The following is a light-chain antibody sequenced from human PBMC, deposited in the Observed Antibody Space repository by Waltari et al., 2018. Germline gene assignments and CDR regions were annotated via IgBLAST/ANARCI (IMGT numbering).Light chain of an antibody. CDR3: QQYNTYSS. CDR1: QSISNY. J-gene: IGKJ2*03. V-gene: IGKV1-5*03. CDR2: KAS. Sequence: DIQMTQSPSTLSASVGDTITITCRASQSISNYLAWYQQKPGKAPKLLIYKASSSGSGVPSRFSGSGYGTEFTLTISSLQPDDFATYYCQQYNTYSSFGQGTKLEIK.